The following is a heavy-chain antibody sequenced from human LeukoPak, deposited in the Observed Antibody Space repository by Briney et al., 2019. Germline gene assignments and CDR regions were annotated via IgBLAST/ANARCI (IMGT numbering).Heavy chain of an antibody. J-gene: IGHJ3*02. V-gene: IGHV1-2*02. CDR1: GYIFTAYY. D-gene: IGHD4-23*01. CDR2: INPNSGGT. Sequence: ASVKVSGKASGYIFTAYYIHWVRQAPGQGLEWMGWINPNSGGTNYALKFRGRVTMTRDTSISTASMELSRLISDDTAVYYCARPQDHGGNVENFDIWGQGTMVTVSS. CDR3: ARPQDHGGNVENFDI.